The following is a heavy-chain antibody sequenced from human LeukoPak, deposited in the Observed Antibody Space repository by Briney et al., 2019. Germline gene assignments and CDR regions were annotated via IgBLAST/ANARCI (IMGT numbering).Heavy chain of an antibody. V-gene: IGHV3-23*01. J-gene: IGHJ4*02. CDR3: AKDLAAYGSGSFFDY. D-gene: IGHD3-10*01. Sequence: PGGSLRLSCAASEFTFSSYAMSWVRQAPGKGLEWVSSISGSGGSTYYADSVKGRFTISRDNSKNTLYLQMNSLRAEDTAVYYCAKDLAAYGSGSFFDYWGQGTPVTVSS. CDR1: EFTFSSYA. CDR2: ISGSGGST.